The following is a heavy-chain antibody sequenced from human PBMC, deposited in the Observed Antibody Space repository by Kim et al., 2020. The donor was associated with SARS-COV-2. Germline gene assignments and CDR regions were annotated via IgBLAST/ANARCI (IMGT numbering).Heavy chain of an antibody. D-gene: IGHD2-2*01. V-gene: IGHV3-9*01. CDR3: AKDMGYCSSTSCSDNGWDYYYYGMDV. CDR2: ISWNSGSI. Sequence: GGSLRLSCAASGFTFGDYAMHWVRQAPGKGLEWVSGISWNSGSIGYADSVKGRFTISRDNAKNSLYLQMNSLRAEDTALYYCAKDMGYCSSTSCSDNGWDYYYYGMDVWGQGTTVTVSS. J-gene: IGHJ6*02. CDR1: GFTFGDYA.